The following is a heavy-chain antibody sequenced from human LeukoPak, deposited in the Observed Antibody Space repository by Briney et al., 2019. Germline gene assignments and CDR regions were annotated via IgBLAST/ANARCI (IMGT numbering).Heavy chain of an antibody. D-gene: IGHD6-13*01. CDR3: ARGHSSSWYMLDYYYYYYMDV. Sequence: SETLSLTCAVYGGSFSGYYWSWIRQPPGKGLEWIGEINHSGSTNYYPSLKSRVTISVDTSKNQFSLKLSSVTAADTAVCYCARGHSSSWYMLDYYYYYYMDVWGKGTTVTVSS. CDR2: INHSGST. J-gene: IGHJ6*03. CDR1: GGSFSGYY. V-gene: IGHV4-34*01.